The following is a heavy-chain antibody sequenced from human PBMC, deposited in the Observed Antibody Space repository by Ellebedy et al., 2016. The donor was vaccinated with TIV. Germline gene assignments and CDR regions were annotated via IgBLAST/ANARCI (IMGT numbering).Heavy chain of an antibody. Sequence: MPSETLSLTCTVSGGSISSYYWSWIRQPPGKGLEWIGYIYYSGSTNYNPSLKSRVTISVDTSKNQFSLKLSSVTAADTAVYYCARGRGSGVYYFDYWGQGTLVTVSS. J-gene: IGHJ4*02. CDR3: ARGRGSGVYYFDY. CDR1: GGSISSYY. CDR2: IYYSGST. V-gene: IGHV4-59*01. D-gene: IGHD3-10*01.